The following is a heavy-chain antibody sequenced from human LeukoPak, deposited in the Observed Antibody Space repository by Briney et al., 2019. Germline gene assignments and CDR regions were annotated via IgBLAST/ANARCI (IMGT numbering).Heavy chain of an antibody. V-gene: IGHV4-34*01. Sequence: SETLSLTCAVYGGSFSGYYWSWIRQPPGKGLEWIGEINHSGSTNYNPSLKSRVTISVDTSKNQFSLKLSSVTAADTAVYYCARSYYDFWSEDYYGMDVWGQGTTVTVSS. D-gene: IGHD3-3*01. CDR1: GGSFSGYY. CDR3: ARSYYDFWSEDYYGMDV. J-gene: IGHJ6*02. CDR2: INHSGST.